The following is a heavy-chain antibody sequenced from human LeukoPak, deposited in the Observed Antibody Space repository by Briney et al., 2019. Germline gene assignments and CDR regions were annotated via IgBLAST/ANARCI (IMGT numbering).Heavy chain of an antibody. CDR3: AREKVGRGQLLTSKGYYYYYYMDV. Sequence: PGGSLRLSCAASGFTFSSYAMHWVRQAPGKGLEWVAVISYDGSNKYYADSVKGRSTITRDNSKNTLYLQMNSLRAEDTAVYYCAREKVGRGQLLTSKGYYYYYYMDVWGKGTTVTVSS. CDR2: ISYDGSNK. V-gene: IGHV3-30*01. J-gene: IGHJ6*03. CDR1: GFTFSSYA. D-gene: IGHD2-2*01.